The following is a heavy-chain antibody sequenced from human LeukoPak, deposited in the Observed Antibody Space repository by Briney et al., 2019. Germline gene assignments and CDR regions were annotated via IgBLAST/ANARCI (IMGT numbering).Heavy chain of an antibody. CDR1: GFTLSGYW. D-gene: IGHD6-19*01. Sequence: HPGGSLRLSCAASGFTLSGYWMHWVRQAPGKGLVWVSRINSDGYSITYADSVRGRFTISRDNAKNTLYLQMNSLIAEDTAVYFCTRAGYSSGFDSWGQGTLVTVSS. J-gene: IGHJ5*01. CDR2: INSDGYSI. CDR3: TRAGYSSGFDS. V-gene: IGHV3-74*03.